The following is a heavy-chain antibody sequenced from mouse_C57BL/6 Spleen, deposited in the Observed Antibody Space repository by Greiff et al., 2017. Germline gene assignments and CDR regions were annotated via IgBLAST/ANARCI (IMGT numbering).Heavy chain of an antibody. Sequence: EVKLMESGGGLVQPGGSLKLSCAASGFTFSDYGMAWVRQAPRKGPEWVAFISNLAYSIYYADTVTGRFTISRENAKNTLYLEMSSLRSEDTAMYYCARRSTTADYFDYWGQGTTLTVSS. CDR1: GFTFSDYG. CDR3: ARRSTTADYFDY. J-gene: IGHJ2*01. CDR2: ISNLAYSI. V-gene: IGHV5-15*01. D-gene: IGHD1-2*01.